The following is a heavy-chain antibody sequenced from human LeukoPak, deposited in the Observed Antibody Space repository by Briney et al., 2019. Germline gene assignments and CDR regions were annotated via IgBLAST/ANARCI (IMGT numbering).Heavy chain of an antibody. CDR1: GGSISSGDYY. Sequence: SETLSFTCTVSGGSISSGDYYWSWIRQPPGKGLEWIGYIYYSGSTYYNPSLKSRVTISVDTSKNQFSLKLSSVTAADTAVYYCARGSYDILTGYPYWGQGTLVTVSS. CDR3: ARGSYDILTGYPY. D-gene: IGHD3-9*01. CDR2: IYYSGST. J-gene: IGHJ4*02. V-gene: IGHV4-30-4*01.